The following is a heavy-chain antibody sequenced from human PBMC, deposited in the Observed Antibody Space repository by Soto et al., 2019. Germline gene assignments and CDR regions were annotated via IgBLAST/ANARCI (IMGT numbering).Heavy chain of an antibody. V-gene: IGHV4-34*01. CDR1: GGSVNGYY. CDR3: ATRLTVFGLLLPQFDS. J-gene: IGHJ5*01. CDR2: TNHTGGT. Sequence: LSLTCAVYGGSVNGYYWNWIRQPPGKGLEWIGETNHTGGTHYNPSLKSRVTMSVDTSKNQFSLRLSSVTAADTAIYYCATRLTVFGLLLPQFDSWGQGTQVTVSS. D-gene: IGHD3-3*01.